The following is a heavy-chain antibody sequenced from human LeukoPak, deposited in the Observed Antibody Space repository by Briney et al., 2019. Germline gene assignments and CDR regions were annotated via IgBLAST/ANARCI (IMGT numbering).Heavy chain of an antibody. V-gene: IGHV3-30-3*01. CDR1: GFTFSSYA. Sequence: HPGGSLRLSCAASGFTFSSYAMHWVRQAPGKGLEWVAVISYDGSNKYYADSVKGRFTISRDNSKNTLYLQMNSLRAEDTAVYYCARDGVLRYFDRAVNDAFDIWGQGTMVTVSS. CDR3: ARDGVLRYFDRAVNDAFDI. CDR2: ISYDGSNK. J-gene: IGHJ3*02. D-gene: IGHD3-9*01.